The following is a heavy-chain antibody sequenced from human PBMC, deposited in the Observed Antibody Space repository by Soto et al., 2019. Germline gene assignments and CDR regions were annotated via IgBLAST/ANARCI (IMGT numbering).Heavy chain of an antibody. CDR1: GGSVSRGSYY. CDR2: MYYIGST. Sequence: PSETLSLTCAVSGGSVSRGSYYWSWIRQPPGKGLEWIGYMYYIGSTNYNPSLKSRVTISLDTSKNQFSLKLTSVTAADTAVYYCERVFEEDMVDFWGQGILVTVSS. CDR3: ERVFEEDMVDF. V-gene: IGHV4-61*01. D-gene: IGHD2-15*01. J-gene: IGHJ4*02.